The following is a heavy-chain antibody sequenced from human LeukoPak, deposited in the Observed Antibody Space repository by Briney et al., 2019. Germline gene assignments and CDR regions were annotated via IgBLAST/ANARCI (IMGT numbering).Heavy chain of an antibody. Sequence: GGSLRLSCAASGFTFSSYWMSWVRQAPGKGLEWVANIKQDGSEKYYADSVKGRFTISRDNSKNTLYLQMNSLRAEDTAVYFCARRSGSGWYYFDYWGQGTLVTVSS. V-gene: IGHV3-7*03. CDR1: GFTFSSYW. CDR3: ARRSGSGWYYFDY. J-gene: IGHJ4*02. D-gene: IGHD6-19*01. CDR2: IKQDGSEK.